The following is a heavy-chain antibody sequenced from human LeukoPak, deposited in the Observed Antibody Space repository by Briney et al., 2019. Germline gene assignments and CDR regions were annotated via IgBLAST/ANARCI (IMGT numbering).Heavy chain of an antibody. J-gene: IGHJ4*02. Sequence: PSETLSLTCTVSGGSISSYYWSWIRQPPGKGLEWIGYIYYSGSTNYNPSLKSRVTISVDTSKNQFSLKLSSVTAADTAVYYCARLDSGSSLGHWGRGTLVTVSS. CDR2: IYYSGST. V-gene: IGHV4-59*01. CDR3: ARLDSGSSLGH. D-gene: IGHD1-26*01. CDR1: GGSISSYY.